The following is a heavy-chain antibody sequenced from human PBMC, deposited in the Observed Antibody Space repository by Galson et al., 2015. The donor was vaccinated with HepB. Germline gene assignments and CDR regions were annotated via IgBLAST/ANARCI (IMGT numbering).Heavy chain of an antibody. V-gene: IGHV3-53*01. Sequence: SLRLSCAASGFTVSSNYMNWVRQAPGKGLEWVSIIYSGGTTYYADSVKGRFTISRDNSKNTVYLQMNSLRAEDTAVYYCVRARRDDHNEYWGQGTLVTVSS. CDR3: VRARRDDHNEY. J-gene: IGHJ4*02. D-gene: IGHD5-24*01. CDR1: GFTVSSNY. CDR2: IYSGGTT.